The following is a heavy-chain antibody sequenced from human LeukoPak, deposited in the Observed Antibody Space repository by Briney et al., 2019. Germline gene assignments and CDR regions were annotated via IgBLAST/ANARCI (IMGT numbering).Heavy chain of an antibody. CDR1: GYTFTSYG. V-gene: IGHV1-18*01. CDR3: ARVVVPAAILGGRSLLNWFDP. D-gene: IGHD2-2*02. J-gene: IGHJ5*02. CDR2: ISAYNGNT. Sequence: ASVKVSCKASGYTFTSYGISWVRQAPGQGLEWMGWISAYNGNTNYAQKLQGRVTMTTDTSTSTAYMELRSLRSDNTAVYYCARVVVPAAILGGRSLLNWFDPWGQGTLVTVSS.